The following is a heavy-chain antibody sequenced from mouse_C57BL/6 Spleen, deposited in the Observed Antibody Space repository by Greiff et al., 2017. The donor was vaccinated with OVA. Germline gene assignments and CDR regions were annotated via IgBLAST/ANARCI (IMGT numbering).Heavy chain of an antibody. CDR3: ARPVVATDYFDY. V-gene: IGHV1-81*01. CDR1: GYTFTSYG. Sequence: VQLQESGAELARPGASVKLSCKASGYTFTSYGISWVKQRTGQGLEWIGEIYPRSGNTYYNEKFKGKATLTADKSSSTAYMELRSLTSEDSAVYFCARPVVATDYFDYWGQGTTLTVSS. D-gene: IGHD1-1*01. J-gene: IGHJ2*01. CDR2: IYPRSGNT.